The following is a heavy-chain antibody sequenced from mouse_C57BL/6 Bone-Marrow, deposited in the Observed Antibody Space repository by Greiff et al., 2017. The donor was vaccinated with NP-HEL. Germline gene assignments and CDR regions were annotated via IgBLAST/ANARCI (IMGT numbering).Heavy chain of an antibody. D-gene: IGHD3-2*02. CDR1: GYAFSSSW. Sequence: QVQLQQSGPELVKPGASVKISCKASGYAFSSSWMNWVKQRPGKGLEWIGRIYPGDGDTNYNGKFKGKATLTADKSSSTAYMHLSSLTSEDSAVYFCARQLRLYFDYWGQGTTLTVSS. CDR2: IYPGDGDT. CDR3: ARQLRLYFDY. V-gene: IGHV1-82*01. J-gene: IGHJ2*01.